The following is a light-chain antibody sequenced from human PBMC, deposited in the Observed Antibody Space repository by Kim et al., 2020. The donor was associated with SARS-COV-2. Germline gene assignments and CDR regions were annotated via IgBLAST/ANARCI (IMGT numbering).Light chain of an antibody. CDR3: QSRDSGGKVI. J-gene: IGLJ2*01. CDR2: GRN. CDR1: SLRSYY. Sequence: SSELTQDPAVSVALGRTVRITCQGDSLRSYYATWYQQKPRQAPVLVIYGRNNRPSGIPDRFSGSTSGNTASLTISGAQAEDEADFYCQSRDSGGKVIFGGGTKVTVL. V-gene: IGLV3-19*01.